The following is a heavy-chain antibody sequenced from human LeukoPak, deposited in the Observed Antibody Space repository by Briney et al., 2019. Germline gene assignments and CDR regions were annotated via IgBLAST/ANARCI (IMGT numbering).Heavy chain of an antibody. Sequence: ASVKVSCKASGYTFTSYYIHWVRQAPGQGLEWMGIINPSDGSISYAQKFQGRVTITADESTSTAYMELSSLRSEDTAVYYCGRGTDYYYYGMDVWGQGTTVTVSS. D-gene: IGHD1/OR15-1a*01. J-gene: IGHJ6*02. CDR1: GYTFTSYY. CDR2: INPSDGSI. CDR3: GRGTDYYYYGMDV. V-gene: IGHV1-46*01.